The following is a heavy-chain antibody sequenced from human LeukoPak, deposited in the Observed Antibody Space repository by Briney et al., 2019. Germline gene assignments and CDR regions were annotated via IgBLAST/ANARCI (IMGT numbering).Heavy chain of an antibody. CDR3: ASPPNGDAQGYFDY. V-gene: IGHV4-59*01. CDR1: GDSISSDY. D-gene: IGHD4-17*01. CDR2: VFYTGRT. J-gene: IGHJ4*02. Sequence: SETLSLTCSVSGDSISSDYWNWIRQPPGKGLEWIGYVFYTGRTNYNPSFKSRVTMSVDPSKSQFSLKLTSVTAADTAVYFCASPPNGDAQGYFDYWGQGTLVTVSS.